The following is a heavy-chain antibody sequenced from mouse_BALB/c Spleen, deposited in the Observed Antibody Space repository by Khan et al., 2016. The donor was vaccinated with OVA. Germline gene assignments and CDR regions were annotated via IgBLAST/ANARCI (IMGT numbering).Heavy chain of an antibody. CDR2: IWGGGTT. V-gene: IGHV2-6-5*01. CDR1: GFSLTDYG. CDR3: AKGLWSHYFAWDY. D-gene: IGHD1-1*02. J-gene: IGHJ4*01. Sequence: QVQLKESGPGLVAPSQNLSITCTVSGFSLTDYGVSWIRQPPGMGLEWLGVIWGGGTTYYNSALKSRLSISKDNSKSQVFLKMNSLQTDDTAMYYCAKGLWSHYFAWDYWGQGASVTVSS.